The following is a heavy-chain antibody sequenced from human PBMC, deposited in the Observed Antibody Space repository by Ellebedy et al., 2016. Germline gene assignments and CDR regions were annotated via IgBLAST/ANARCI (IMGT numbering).Heavy chain of an antibody. CDR3: ATYYDSSHEPTYYYYYYMDV. CDR1: GGSFSGYY. CDR2: INHSGST. V-gene: IGHV4-34*01. J-gene: IGHJ6*03. D-gene: IGHD3-22*01. Sequence: SETLSLTCTVSGGSFSGYYWSWIRQPPGKGLEWIGEINHSGSTNYNPSLKSRVTISVDTSKNQFSLKLSSVTAADTAVYYCATYYDSSHEPTYYYYYYMDVWGKGTTVTVSS.